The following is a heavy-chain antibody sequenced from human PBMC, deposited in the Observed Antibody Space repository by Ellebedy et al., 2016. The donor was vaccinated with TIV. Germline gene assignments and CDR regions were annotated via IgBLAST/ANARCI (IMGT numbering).Heavy chain of an antibody. D-gene: IGHD1-26*01. V-gene: IGHV4-31*03. CDR1: GGSISSGGYY. CDR3: ARDGGSYPHYFDY. J-gene: IGHJ4*02. CDR2: IYYSGST. Sequence: MPSETLSLTCTVSGGSISSGGYYWSWIRQHPGKGLEWIGYIYYSGSTYYNPSLKSRVTISVDTSKNQFSLKLSSVTAADTAVYYCARDGGSYPHYFDYWGQGTQVTVSS.